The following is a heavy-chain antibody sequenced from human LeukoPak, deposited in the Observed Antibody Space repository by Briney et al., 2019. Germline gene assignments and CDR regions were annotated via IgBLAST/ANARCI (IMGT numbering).Heavy chain of an antibody. V-gene: IGHV3-23*01. Sequence: GGSLRLSCAASGFTFSSYAMSWVRQAPGKGLEWVSAISGSGGSTYYADSVKGRFTISRDNSKNTLYLQMNSLRAEDTAVYYCAKDPPFIFGVVIDENWFDPWGQGTLVTVSS. CDR2: ISGSGGST. D-gene: IGHD3-3*01. J-gene: IGHJ5*02. CDR1: GFTFSSYA. CDR3: AKDPPFIFGVVIDENWFDP.